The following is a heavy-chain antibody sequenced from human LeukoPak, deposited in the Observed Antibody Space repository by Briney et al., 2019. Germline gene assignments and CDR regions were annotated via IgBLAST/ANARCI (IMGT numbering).Heavy chain of an antibody. CDR2: IIPILGIA. Sequence: SVKVFCKASGGTFSSYAISWVRQAPGQWLEWMGRIIPILGIANYAQKFQGRVTITADKSTSTAYMELSSLRSDDTAVYYCAKENGDGLAFDIWGQGTMVTVSS. CDR1: GGTFSSYA. V-gene: IGHV1-69*04. J-gene: IGHJ3*02. CDR3: AKENGDGLAFDI. D-gene: IGHD4-17*01.